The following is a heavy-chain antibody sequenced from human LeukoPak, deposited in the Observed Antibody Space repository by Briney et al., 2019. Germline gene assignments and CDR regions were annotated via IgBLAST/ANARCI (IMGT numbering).Heavy chain of an antibody. D-gene: IGHD1-26*01. CDR2: IGYDGSNK. J-gene: IGHJ4*02. V-gene: IGHV3-30*02. CDR3: AKDYSGTYSYYFDN. Sequence: GGSLRLSCAASGFTFSSYGMHWVRQAPGKGLEGVAFIGYDGSNKYYGGSVKGRVTISRDNSKNTLYLQMHSLRAEDTAVYYCAKDYSGTYSYYFDNWGQGTLVTVSS. CDR1: GFTFSSYG.